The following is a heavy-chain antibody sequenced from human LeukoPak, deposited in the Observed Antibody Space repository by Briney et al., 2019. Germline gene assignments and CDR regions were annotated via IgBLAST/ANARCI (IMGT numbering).Heavy chain of an antibody. CDR1: GFTFSNYR. J-gene: IGHJ4*02. V-gene: IGHV3-33*08. Sequence: PGGSLRLSCAASGFTFSNYRMHWVRQAPGKGLEWVAVIWSDGSNPYYADSVKGRFTISRDNSKNTLYLQMNSLRAEDTAVYYCARDPSAGYCTNGVCYTGLFDYWGQGTLVTVSS. CDR3: ARDPSAGYCTNGVCYTGLFDY. D-gene: IGHD2-8*01. CDR2: IWSDGSNP.